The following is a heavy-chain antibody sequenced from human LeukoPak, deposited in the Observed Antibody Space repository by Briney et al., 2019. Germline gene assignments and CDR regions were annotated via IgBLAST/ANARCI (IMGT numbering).Heavy chain of an antibody. D-gene: IGHD2-21*02. CDR2: INPNSGGA. CDR1: GYTFSGYY. CDR3: ARTNWGGDCSTVYYFYGIDV. V-gene: IGHV1-2*02. J-gene: IGHJ6*02. Sequence: ASVKVSCKASGYTFSGYYMHWVRQAPGQGLEWMGWINPNSGGANYAQKFQGRVTMTRDTYISTAYMELSRVRSDDTAVYYCARTNWGGDCSTVYYFYGIDVWARETTDTVSS.